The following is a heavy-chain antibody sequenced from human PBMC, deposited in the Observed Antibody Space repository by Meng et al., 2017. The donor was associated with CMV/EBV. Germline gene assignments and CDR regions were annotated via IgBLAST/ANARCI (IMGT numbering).Heavy chain of an antibody. Sequence: GSLRLSCAPYGGSFSGHYWSLIRQPPGKGLEWIGEINHSGSTNYNPSLKSRVTISVDASKNQFSLKLTSVTAADTAVYYCARGSWVYSDDDETTGLDYWGPGTLVTASS. CDR3: ARGSWVYSDDDETTGLDY. J-gene: IGHJ4*02. CDR2: INHSGST. D-gene: IGHD5-12*01. CDR1: GGSFSGHY. V-gene: IGHV4-34*01.